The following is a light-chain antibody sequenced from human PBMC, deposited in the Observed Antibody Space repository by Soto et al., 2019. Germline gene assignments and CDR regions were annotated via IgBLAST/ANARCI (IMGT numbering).Light chain of an antibody. CDR2: KAS. J-gene: IGKJ1*01. CDR3: QHYSSYSEA. V-gene: IGKV1-5*03. CDR1: QTISSW. Sequence: DIQMTQSPSTLSRSVGDRATITCRASQTISSWLAWYQQKPGKAPKLLIYKASTLKSGVPSRFSGSGSGTEFTLTISSLQPDDFATYYCQHYSSYSEAFGQGTKVDIK.